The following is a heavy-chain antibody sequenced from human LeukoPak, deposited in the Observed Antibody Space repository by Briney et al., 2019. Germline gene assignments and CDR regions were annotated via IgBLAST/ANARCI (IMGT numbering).Heavy chain of an antibody. CDR3: ARDDILTGYWGNAFDI. CDR1: GYTFTGYY. D-gene: IGHD3-9*01. J-gene: IGHJ3*02. V-gene: IGHV1-2*02. CDR2: INPHSGGT. Sequence: DSVKVSCKASGYTFTGYYMHWVRQAPGQGLEWMGWINPHSGGTKYTQKFQGRVTMTRDKSISTAYIELSRLRSDDTAVYYCARDDILTGYWGNAFDIWGQGTMVTVSS.